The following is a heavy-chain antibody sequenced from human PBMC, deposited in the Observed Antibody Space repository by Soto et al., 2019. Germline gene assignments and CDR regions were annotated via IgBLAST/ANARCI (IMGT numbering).Heavy chain of an antibody. J-gene: IGHJ3*02. V-gene: IGHV3-23*01. Sequence: GGSLRLSCAASGFTFSSYAMSWVRQAPGKGLEWVSAISGSGGSTYYADSVKGQFTISRDNSKNTLYLQMNSLRAEDTAVYYCAKVYTGYSSRISDAFDIWGQGTMVTVSS. CDR2: ISGSGGST. CDR3: AKVYTGYSSRISDAFDI. D-gene: IGHD6-13*01. CDR1: GFTFSSYA.